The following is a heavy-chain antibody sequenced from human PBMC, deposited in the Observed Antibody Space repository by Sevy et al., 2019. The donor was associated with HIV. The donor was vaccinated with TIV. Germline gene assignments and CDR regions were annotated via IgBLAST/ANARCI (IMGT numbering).Heavy chain of an antibody. CDR1: GFTFRNYW. V-gene: IGHV3-7*01. J-gene: IGHJ6*02. Sequence: GGSLRLSCAASGFTFRNYWMSWVRQAPGKGLEWVANTKEDGSEKYYVDSVKGRFTISRDNAKNSLYLQMNSLRAEDTAVYYWARDRTWNDFYYNYGMDVWGQGTTVTVSS. CDR2: TKEDGSEK. CDR3: ARDRTWNDFYYNYGMDV. D-gene: IGHD1-1*01.